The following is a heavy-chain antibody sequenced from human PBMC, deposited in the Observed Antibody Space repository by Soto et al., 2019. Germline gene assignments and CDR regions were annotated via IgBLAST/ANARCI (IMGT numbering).Heavy chain of an antibody. CDR1: GFSINTGGVG. Sequence: QITLRESGPTLVNPTQTITLSCTLSGFSINTGGVGVGWLRQPPGKAPEWLALLYWNDDEWYSRSLRIRLSVTKDASENRVVLTMTHLDPTDTGTYYCAKRRAISNKLFFDHWGQGALVTVSS. D-gene: IGHD4-4*01. CDR2: LYWNDDE. CDR3: AKRRAISNKLFFDH. V-gene: IGHV2-5*01. J-gene: IGHJ4*02.